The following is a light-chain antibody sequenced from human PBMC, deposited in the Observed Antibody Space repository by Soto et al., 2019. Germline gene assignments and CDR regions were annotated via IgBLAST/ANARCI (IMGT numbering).Light chain of an antibody. J-gene: IGKJ2*01. CDR2: GAS. V-gene: IGKV3-20*01. CDR1: QSVSSSY. Sequence: EIVLTQSPGTLSLSPGERATLSCRASQSVSSSYLAWYQQKPGQAPRLLIYGASSRATGIPDRFSGSGSGTDFTLTISRLEPEDFAVYYCQHQDTFCQGTKLEIK. CDR3: QHQDT.